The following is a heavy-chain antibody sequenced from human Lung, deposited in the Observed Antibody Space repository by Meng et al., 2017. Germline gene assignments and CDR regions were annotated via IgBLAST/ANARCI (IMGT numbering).Heavy chain of an antibody. CDR1: DYTFTGYG. V-gene: IGHV1-18*01. Sequence: QVQPVQAGPEGKKPGGSVKGTCKASDYTFTGYGASWVRQAPGQGLEWMAWLGAHDGDTSHAPKFQGRVTVSADRPTATAYMELRSLRSDDTAVYYCARGTPGRSYSDYWGQGTLVTVSS. CDR2: LGAHDGDT. CDR3: ARGTPGRSYSDY. J-gene: IGHJ4*02. D-gene: IGHD3-10*01.